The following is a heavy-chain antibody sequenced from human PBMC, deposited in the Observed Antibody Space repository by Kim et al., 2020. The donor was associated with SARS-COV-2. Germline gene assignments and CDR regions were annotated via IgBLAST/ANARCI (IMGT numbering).Heavy chain of an antibody. D-gene: IGHD5-18*01. V-gene: IGHV3-9*01. CDR2: ISWNSGSI. Sequence: GGSLRLSCAASGFTFDDYAMHWVRQAPGKGLEWVSGISWNSGSIGYADSVKGRFTISRDNAKNSLYLQMNSLRAEDTALYYCAKAADSYGSAFDIWGQGTMVTVSS. CDR3: AKAADSYGSAFDI. J-gene: IGHJ3*02. CDR1: GFTFDDYA.